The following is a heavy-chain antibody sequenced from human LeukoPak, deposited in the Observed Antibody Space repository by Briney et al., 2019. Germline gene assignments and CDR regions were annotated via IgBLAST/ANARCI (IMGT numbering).Heavy chain of an antibody. Sequence: GGSLRLSCAASGFHVITYYMNWFRQAPGKGLEWASVIYSDFRTYYADSVKGRFTISRDNSKNTLYLQMNSLRAEDTAVYYCAKDPYDILTGYYRRIYWGQGTLVTVSS. J-gene: IGHJ4*02. V-gene: IGHV3-53*05. CDR3: AKDPYDILTGYYRRIY. CDR1: GFHVITYY. CDR2: IYSDFRT. D-gene: IGHD3-9*01.